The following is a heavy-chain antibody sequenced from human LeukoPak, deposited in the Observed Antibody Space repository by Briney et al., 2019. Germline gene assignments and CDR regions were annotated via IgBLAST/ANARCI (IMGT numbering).Heavy chain of an antibody. D-gene: IGHD2-2*02. J-gene: IGHJ4*02. CDR3: ARGRSKATCSSTSCYRGYFDY. CDR2: INHSGST. CDR1: GGSFSGYY. Sequence: PSETLSLTCAVYGGSFSGYYWSWIRQPPGKGLEWIGEINHSGSTNYNPSLKSRVTISVDTSKNQFSLKLSSVTAADTAVYYCARGRSKATCSSTSCYRGYFDYWGQGTLVTVSS. V-gene: IGHV4-34*01.